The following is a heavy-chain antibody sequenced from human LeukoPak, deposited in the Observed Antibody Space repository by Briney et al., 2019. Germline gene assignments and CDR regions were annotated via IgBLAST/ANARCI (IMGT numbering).Heavy chain of an antibody. V-gene: IGHV3-7*05. Sequence: GGSLRLSCAASGFTFSSYWMSWVRQAPGKGLEWVANIKQDGSEKYYVDSVKGRFTISRDNAKNSLYLQMNSLRAEDTAVYYCARDGIMVYANPMGPDYWGQGTLVTVSS. CDR1: GFTFSSYW. CDR3: ARDGIMVYANPMGPDY. D-gene: IGHD2-8*01. J-gene: IGHJ4*02. CDR2: IKQDGSEK.